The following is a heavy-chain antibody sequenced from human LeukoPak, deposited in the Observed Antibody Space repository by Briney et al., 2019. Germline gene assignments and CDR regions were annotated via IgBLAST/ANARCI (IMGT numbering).Heavy chain of an antibody. CDR2: TNAGNGNT. J-gene: IGHJ3*02. V-gene: IGHV1-3*01. CDR1: GYTFTSCA. D-gene: IGHD6-13*01. CDR3: ARGVGIAAAEGIFDI. Sequence: GASVKASCKASGYTFTSCAMHWVRQAPGQRLEWMGWTNAGNGNTKYSQKFQGRVTITRDTSASTAYMELSSLRSEDTAVYYCARGVGIAAAEGIFDIWGQGTMVTVSS.